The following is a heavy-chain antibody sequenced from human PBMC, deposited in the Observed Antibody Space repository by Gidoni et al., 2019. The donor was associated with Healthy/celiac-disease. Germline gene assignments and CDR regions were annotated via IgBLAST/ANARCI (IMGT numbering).Heavy chain of an antibody. CDR2: LIPIFRTA. CDR3: ASPAYCGGDCYNYFDY. D-gene: IGHD2-21*02. Sequence: QVQLVQSGDEVKKPGSSVKVSCKASGGNFSSYAISWVRPAPGQGLEWMGGLIPIFRTANYAQKFQGRVTITADESTSTAYMELSSLRSEDTAVYYCASPAYCGGDCYNYFDYWGQGTLVTVSS. V-gene: IGHV1-69*19. J-gene: IGHJ4*02. CDR1: GGNFSSYA.